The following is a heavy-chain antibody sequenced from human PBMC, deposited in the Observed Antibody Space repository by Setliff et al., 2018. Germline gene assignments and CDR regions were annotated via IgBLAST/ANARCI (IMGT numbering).Heavy chain of an antibody. CDR2: INNYSFKT. Sequence: ASVKVSCKASGGPFSNYAISWVRQAPGQGLEWMGWINNYSFKTNYPQKFLGRVTVTTDTSTGTAYMELGSLTSDDTAIYYCARINFYVSSGYYYAPDYWGPGTLVTVSS. CDR3: ARINFYVSSGYYYAPDY. D-gene: IGHD3-22*01. CDR1: GGPFSNYA. J-gene: IGHJ4*02. V-gene: IGHV1-18*04.